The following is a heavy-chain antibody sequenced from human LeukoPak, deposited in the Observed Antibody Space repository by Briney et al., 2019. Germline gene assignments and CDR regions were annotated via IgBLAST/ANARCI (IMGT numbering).Heavy chain of an antibody. J-gene: IGHJ6*02. V-gene: IGHV4-59*08. D-gene: IGHD5-18*01. Sequence: SETLSLTCTVSGGSISSCYWSWIRQPPGKGLEWIGYIYYSGSTNYNPSLKSRVTISVDTSKNQFPLKLSSVTAADTAVYYCARRRGYGYGYYYYGMDVWGQGTTVTVSS. CDR1: GGSISSCY. CDR3: ARRRGYGYGYYYYGMDV. CDR2: IYYSGST.